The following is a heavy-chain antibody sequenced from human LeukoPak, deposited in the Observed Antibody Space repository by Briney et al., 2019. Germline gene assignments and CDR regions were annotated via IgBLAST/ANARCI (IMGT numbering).Heavy chain of an antibody. Sequence: GGSLRLSCAASGFTFSSYAMSWVRQAPGKGLEWVSAVSGSGGSTYYADSVKGRFTISRDNSKNTLYLQMNSLRAEDTAVYYCAKDLKDGYNSYYFDYWGQGTLVTVSS. CDR3: AKDLKDGYNSYYFDY. J-gene: IGHJ4*02. CDR1: GFTFSSYA. V-gene: IGHV3-23*01. D-gene: IGHD5-24*01. CDR2: VSGSGGST.